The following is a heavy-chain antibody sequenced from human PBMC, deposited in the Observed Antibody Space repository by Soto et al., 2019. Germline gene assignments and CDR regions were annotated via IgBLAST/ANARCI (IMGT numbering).Heavy chain of an antibody. D-gene: IGHD5-18*01. V-gene: IGHV1-69*13. Sequence: ASVKVSCKASGGTFSSYAISWVRQAPGQGLEWMGGIIPIFGTANYAQKFQGRVTITADESTSTAYMELSSLRSEDTAVYYCASQLSQIYYYYGMDVWGQGTTVTVSS. CDR2: IIPIFGTA. J-gene: IGHJ6*02. CDR1: GGTFSSYA. CDR3: ASQLSQIYYYYGMDV.